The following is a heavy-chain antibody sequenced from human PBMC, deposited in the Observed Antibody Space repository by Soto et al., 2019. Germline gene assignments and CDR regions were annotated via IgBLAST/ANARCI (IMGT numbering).Heavy chain of an antibody. CDR3: ARMRNYYGNWGFDY. Sequence: TLSLTCTVSGGSISSGDYYWSWIRQPPGKALEWLARIDWDDDKFYSTSLKTRLTISKDTSKNQVVLTMTNMDPVDTATYYCARMRNYYGNWGFDYWGQGTLVTV. D-gene: IGHD3-10*01. CDR2: IDWDDDK. J-gene: IGHJ4*02. V-gene: IGHV2-70*16. CDR1: GGSISSGDYY.